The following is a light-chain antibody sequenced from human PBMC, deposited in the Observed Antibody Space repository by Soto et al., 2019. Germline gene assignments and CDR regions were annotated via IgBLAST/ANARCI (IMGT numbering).Light chain of an antibody. CDR1: DSDVGAYDS. CDR3: CSSAPESTYV. V-gene: IGLV2-23*01. CDR2: KGT. Sequence: QSALAQPASVSGSPGQSITISRTGTDSDVGAYDSVSWYQQHPHKAPQLIIYKGTQRPSGVSNRFSGSTSGNAASLTISALQADDEADYFCCSSAPESTYVFGTGTKVTVL. J-gene: IGLJ1*01.